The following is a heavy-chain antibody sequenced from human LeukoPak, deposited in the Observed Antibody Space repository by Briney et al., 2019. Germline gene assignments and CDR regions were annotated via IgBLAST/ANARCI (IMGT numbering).Heavy chain of an antibody. CDR2: ISSSGSTI. Sequence: GGSLRLSCAASGFTFSDYYMGWIRQAPGKGLEWVSYISSSGSTIYYADSVKGRFTISRDNSKNTLYLQMNSLRAEDTAVYYCARVMGRYCSSTSCYVDYWGQGTLVTVSS. V-gene: IGHV3-11*04. J-gene: IGHJ4*02. CDR3: ARVMGRYCSSTSCYVDY. D-gene: IGHD2-2*01. CDR1: GFTFSDYY.